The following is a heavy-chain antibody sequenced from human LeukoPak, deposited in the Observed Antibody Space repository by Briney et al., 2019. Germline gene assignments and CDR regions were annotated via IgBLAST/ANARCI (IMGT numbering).Heavy chain of an antibody. Sequence: DSVKVSCKASGDTFTGYYMHWVRQAPGQGLEWMGWISPNSGDTNYAQKFQGRVTMTRDTSISAAYMELSRLRSDDTAVYYCARGDVYFDYWGQGTLVTVSS. CDR1: GDTFTGYY. CDR3: ARGDVYFDY. J-gene: IGHJ4*02. V-gene: IGHV1-2*02. CDR2: ISPNSGDT.